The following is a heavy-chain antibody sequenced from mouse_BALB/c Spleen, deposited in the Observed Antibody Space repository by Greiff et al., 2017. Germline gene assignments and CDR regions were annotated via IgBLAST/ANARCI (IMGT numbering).Heavy chain of an antibody. D-gene: IGHD2-1*01. J-gene: IGHJ4*01. V-gene: IGHV5-6-3*01. Sequence: EVQLQESGGGLVQPGGSLKLSCAASGFTFSSYGMSWVRQTPDKRLELVATINSNGGSTYYPDSVKGRFTISRDNAKNTLYLQMSSLKSEDTAMYYCARDPPYGNFYAMDYWGQGTSVTVSS. CDR2: INSNGGST. CDR1: GFTFSSYG. CDR3: ARDPPYGNFYAMDY.